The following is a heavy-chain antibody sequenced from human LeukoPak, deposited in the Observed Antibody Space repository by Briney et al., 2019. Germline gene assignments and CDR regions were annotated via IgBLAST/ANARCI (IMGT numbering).Heavy chain of an antibody. CDR3: ARDTDYYDSSGPPY. CDR2: INAGNGNT. J-gene: IGHJ4*02. D-gene: IGHD3-22*01. V-gene: IGHV1-3*01. Sequence: ASVKVSCKASGYTFTSYAMHWVRQAPGQRLEWMGWINAGNGNTKYSQKFQGRVTITRDTSASTAYMELSSLRSDDTAVYYCARDTDYYDSSGPPYWGQGTLVTVSS. CDR1: GYTFTSYA.